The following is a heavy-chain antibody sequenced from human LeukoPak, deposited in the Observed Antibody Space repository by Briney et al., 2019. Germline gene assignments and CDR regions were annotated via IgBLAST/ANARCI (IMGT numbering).Heavy chain of an antibody. D-gene: IGHD2-21*02. CDR1: GDSINSYY. J-gene: IGHJ4*02. CDR3: ARGLTFYCGGDCHPLDYFDW. V-gene: IGHV4-34*01. Sequence: PSDTLSLTCTVSGDSINSYYWSWIRQPPGRGLEWLGEIDHSGSTNYNPSLKSRVTMSVDTPKNQFSLTLTSVTAADTAVYYCARGLTFYCGGDCHPLDYFDWWGQGTLVTVSS. CDR2: IDHSGST.